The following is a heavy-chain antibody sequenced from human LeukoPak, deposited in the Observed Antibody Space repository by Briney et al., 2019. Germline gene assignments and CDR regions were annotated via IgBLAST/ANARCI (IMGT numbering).Heavy chain of an antibody. CDR1: GGSISSSSYY. CDR2: IYYSGST. CDR3: ARGEYFDY. V-gene: IGHV4-31*03. J-gene: IGHJ4*02. Sequence: SETLALTCTVSGGSISSSSYYWGWIRQPPGKGLEWIGYIYYSGSTYYNPSLKSRVTISVDTSKNQFSLKLSSVTAADTAVYYCARGEYFDYWGQGTLVTVSS.